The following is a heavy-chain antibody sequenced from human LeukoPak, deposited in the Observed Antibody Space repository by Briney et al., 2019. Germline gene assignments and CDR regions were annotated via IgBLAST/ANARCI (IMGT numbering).Heavy chain of an antibody. D-gene: IGHD2-8*01. V-gene: IGHV4-59*01. CDR2: IYYSGST. Sequence: SETLSLTCTVSGGSISGYYWSWIRQPPGKGLEWIGYIYYSGSTNYNPSFKSRVTISVDTSKNQFSLKLSSVTAADTAVYYCARVPYCTNGVCFFDYWGQGTLVTVSS. CDR1: GGSISGYY. J-gene: IGHJ4*02. CDR3: ARVPYCTNGVCFFDY.